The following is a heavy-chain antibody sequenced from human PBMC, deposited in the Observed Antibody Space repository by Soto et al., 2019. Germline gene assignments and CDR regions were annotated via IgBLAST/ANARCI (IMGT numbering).Heavy chain of an antibody. CDR2: ISTYNGTA. J-gene: IGHJ1*01. V-gene: IGHV1-18*04. CDR3: ARDYRDYGDYVGYFQH. CDR1: GYTFTNYV. Sequence: ASVKVSCKASGYTFTNYVISWVLQAPGQGLEWMGWISTYNGTANYAQKFQGRVTITADESTSTAYMELSSLRSEDTAVYYCARDYRDYGDYVGYFQHWGQGTLVTVSS. D-gene: IGHD4-17*01.